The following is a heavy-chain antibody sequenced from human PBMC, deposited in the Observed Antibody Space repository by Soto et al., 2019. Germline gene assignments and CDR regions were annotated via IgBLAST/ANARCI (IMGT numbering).Heavy chain of an antibody. V-gene: IGHV4-4*02. Sequence: SETLSLTCAVSSGSISSSNWRRCVRQPPGKGLEWIGEIYHSGSTNYNPSLKSRVTISVDKSKNQFSLKLSSVTAADTAVYYCARAGDAAAGKSLSEYHYYYYMEVWGKGTTVTGSS. CDR3: ARAGDAAAGKSLSEYHYYYYMEV. D-gene: IGHD6-13*01. CDR1: SGSISSSNW. J-gene: IGHJ6*03. CDR2: IYHSGST.